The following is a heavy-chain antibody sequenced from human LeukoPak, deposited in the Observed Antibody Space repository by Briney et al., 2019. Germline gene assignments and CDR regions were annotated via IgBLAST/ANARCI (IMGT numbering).Heavy chain of an antibody. Sequence: SETLSLTCTVSGGSISSYYWSWIRQPPGKGLEWIGEVNHSGSTNYNPSLKSRVTISVDTSKNQSSLKLSSVTAADTAVYYCARRGDYWGQGTLVTVSS. CDR2: VNHSGST. J-gene: IGHJ4*02. V-gene: IGHV4-34*01. CDR1: GGSISSYY. D-gene: IGHD3-16*01. CDR3: ARRGDY.